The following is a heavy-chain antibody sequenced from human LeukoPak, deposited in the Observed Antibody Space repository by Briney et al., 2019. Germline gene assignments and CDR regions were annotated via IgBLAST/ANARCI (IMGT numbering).Heavy chain of an antibody. Sequence: PGGSLRLSCAASGFTFSSNAMTWVRQAPGKGLEWVSLVSGSGAPTYYGDSVKGRSTISRDNSKNTLYLQMNSLRAEDTAIYFCAKAPIISGRGAFDIWGQGTMVTVSS. V-gene: IGHV3-23*01. J-gene: IGHJ3*02. CDR1: GFTFSSNA. D-gene: IGHD1-26*01. CDR3: AKAPIISGRGAFDI. CDR2: VSGSGAPT.